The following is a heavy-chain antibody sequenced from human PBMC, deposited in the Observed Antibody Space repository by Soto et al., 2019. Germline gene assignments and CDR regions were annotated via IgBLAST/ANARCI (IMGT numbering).Heavy chain of an antibody. CDR3: ARHYFDSSGYNFALGLDV. Sequence: TSETLSLTCTVSGGSIGSYYWSWIRQPPGKGLEWIGHIYYTGSTNYNPSLKGRVTMSIDTSEYQFSLKLRSGTAADTAVYYCARHYFDSSGYNFALGLDVWGQGTTVT. J-gene: IGHJ6*02. CDR1: GGSIGSYY. CDR2: IYYTGST. V-gene: IGHV4-59*08. D-gene: IGHD3-22*01.